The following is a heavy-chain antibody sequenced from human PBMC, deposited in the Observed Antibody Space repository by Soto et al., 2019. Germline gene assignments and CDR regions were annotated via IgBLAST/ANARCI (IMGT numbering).Heavy chain of an antibody. V-gene: IGHV3-66*01. Sequence: EVQLVESGGGLVQPGGSLRLSCAASGFTVSTNYMTWVRQAPGKGLEWVSVMFYGGSTYYAASVKGRFTISRDDSKNTLYRQMSSLRAADTAVNYCATTALGLTLYYYYHGMDVWGQGTTVTVSS. CDR2: MFYGGST. D-gene: IGHD1-26*01. J-gene: IGHJ6*02. CDR1: GFTVSTNY. CDR3: ATTALGLTLYYYYHGMDV.